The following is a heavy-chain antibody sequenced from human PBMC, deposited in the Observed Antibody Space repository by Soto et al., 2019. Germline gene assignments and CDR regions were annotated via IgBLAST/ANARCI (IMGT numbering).Heavy chain of an antibody. CDR1: GGTFSGYA. CDR3: ASNSIAVAGKGIWFDP. D-gene: IGHD6-19*01. J-gene: IGHJ5*02. Sequence: SVKVSCEASGGTFSGYAISWVRQAPGQGLEWMGGIIHIYGTANHAQKFQGRVTITADEPTSTAYMEMSSLRSEDTAAYYCASNSIAVAGKGIWFDPWGQGTPVTVSS. CDR2: IIHIYGTA. V-gene: IGHV1-69*13.